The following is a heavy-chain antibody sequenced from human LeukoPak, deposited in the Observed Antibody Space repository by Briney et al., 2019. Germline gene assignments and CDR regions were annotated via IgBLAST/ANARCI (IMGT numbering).Heavy chain of an antibody. CDR1: GFTFSRYA. J-gene: IGHJ6*02. CDR3: ARSSSYYHFGMDV. V-gene: IGHV3-30-3*01. CDR2: ISYDGSNK. D-gene: IGHD3-22*01. Sequence: PGGSLRLSCVASGFTFSRYAMHWVRQAPGKGLEWVAVISYDGSNKYYADSVKGRFTISRDNSKNTLYLQMNSLRAEDTAVYYCARSSSYYHFGMDVWGQGTTVTVSS.